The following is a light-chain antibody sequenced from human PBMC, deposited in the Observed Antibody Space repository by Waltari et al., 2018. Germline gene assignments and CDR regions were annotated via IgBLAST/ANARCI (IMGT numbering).Light chain of an antibody. J-gene: IGKJ2*01. CDR2: RVS. CDR3: MQGTHWPYT. Sequence: DVVMTQSPLSLPVTLGQPASISCRSSHSLVYSDGKTNLNWFQQRPGQSPRRLIYRVSNRDSGVPYRFSGSGSGTDFTLKISRVEPEDVGIYYCMQGTHWPYTFGQGTKLDIK. V-gene: IGKV2-30*01. CDR1: HSLVYSDGKTN.